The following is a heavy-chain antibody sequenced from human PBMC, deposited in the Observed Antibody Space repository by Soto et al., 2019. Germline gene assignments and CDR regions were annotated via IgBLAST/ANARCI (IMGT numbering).Heavy chain of an antibody. CDR2: ISAYNGNT. J-gene: IGHJ5*02. Sequence: ASVKVSCKASGGTFSSYAISWVRQAPGQGLEWMGWISAYNGNTNYAQKLQGRVTMTTDTSTCTAYMELRSLRSDDTAVYYCARGDYAWFDPWGQGTLVTVSS. CDR3: ARGDYAWFDP. D-gene: IGHD4-17*01. V-gene: IGHV1-18*01. CDR1: GGTFSSYA.